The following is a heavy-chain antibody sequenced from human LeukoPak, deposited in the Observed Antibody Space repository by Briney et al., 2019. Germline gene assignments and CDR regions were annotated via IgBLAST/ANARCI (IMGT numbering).Heavy chain of an antibody. V-gene: IGHV5-51*01. CDR2: IYPGDSDT. Sequence: GESLKISCKGSGYIFTSYWIGWVRQMPGKGLEWMGIIYPGDSDTRYSPSFQGQVTISADKSICTAYLQWSSLKASDTAMYHCARQARGYSYGYEGLSLDYWGQGTLVPVSS. CDR1: GYIFTSYW. CDR3: ARQARGYSYGYEGLSLDY. J-gene: IGHJ4*02. D-gene: IGHD5-18*01.